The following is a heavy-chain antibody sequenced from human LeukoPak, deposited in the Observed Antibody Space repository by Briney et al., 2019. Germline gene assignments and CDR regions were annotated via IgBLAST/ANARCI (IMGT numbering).Heavy chain of an antibody. D-gene: IGHD4-17*01. CDR1: GYRFTSYW. CDR3: ARLDTVTTGGYFDS. Sequence: GESLKISFQGSGYRFTSYWIGWVRPMPGKGLEWMGIIYPGDSDIRYSPSFQGQVTISADKSISTAYLQWSSLKASDTAVYYCARLDTVTTGGYFDSWGQGTLVTVSS. CDR2: IYPGDSDI. J-gene: IGHJ4*02. V-gene: IGHV5-51*01.